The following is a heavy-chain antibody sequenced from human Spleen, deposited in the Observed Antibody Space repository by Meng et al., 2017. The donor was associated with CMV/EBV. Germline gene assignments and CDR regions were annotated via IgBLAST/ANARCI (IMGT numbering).Heavy chain of an antibody. CDR2: VNPKTGDA. CDR1: GYTFTDYY. J-gene: IGHJ4*02. Sequence: QVVLVQSGAEVKKPGASVKVSCKTSGYTFTDYYTHWVRQAPGQGLDYMGRVNPKTGDANYAQKFQGRVTMTRDTSIRTAYLELKWLTSDDTAIYYRVREATMIRGVSPWSWGQGTLVTVSS. CDR3: VREATMIRGVSPWS. V-gene: IGHV1-2*06. D-gene: IGHD3-10*01.